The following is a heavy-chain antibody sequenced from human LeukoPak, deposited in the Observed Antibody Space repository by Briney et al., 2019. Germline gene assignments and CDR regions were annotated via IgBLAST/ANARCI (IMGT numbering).Heavy chain of an antibody. D-gene: IGHD3-9*01. CDR3: ARAEDQGRYFDWLPGFAS. V-gene: IGHV1-69*13. CDR1: GDTVSSYV. CDR2: ILPIFGTA. J-gene: IGHJ5*01. Sequence: ASVKVSCKASGDTVSSYVISWVRQAPGQGLEWMGGILPIFGTAIYAQKFQGRVTVTADEPTSTAYMELSSLRSEDTAMYYCARAEDQGRYFDWLPGFASWGQGTLVTVSS.